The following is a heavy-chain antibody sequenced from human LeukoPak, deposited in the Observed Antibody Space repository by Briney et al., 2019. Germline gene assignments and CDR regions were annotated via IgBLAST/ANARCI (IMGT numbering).Heavy chain of an antibody. CDR1: GFTFSSYG. CDR2: IWYDGSNK. V-gene: IGHV3-33*06. D-gene: IGHD2-15*01. Sequence: GGSLRLSCAASGFTFSSYGMHWVRQAPGKGLEWVAVIWYDGSNKYYADSVKGRFTISRDNSKNTLYLQMNSLRAEDTAVYYCAKEAEYCSGGSCYSLYYFDYWGQGTLVTVSS. CDR3: AKEAEYCSGGSCYSLYYFDY. J-gene: IGHJ4*02.